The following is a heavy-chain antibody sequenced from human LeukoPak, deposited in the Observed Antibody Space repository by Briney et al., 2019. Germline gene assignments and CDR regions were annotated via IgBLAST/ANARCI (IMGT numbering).Heavy chain of an antibody. CDR1: GFTFSSYS. CDR3: ASTICSDDNCYFDYYYYMDV. Sequence: GGSLRLSCAASGFTFSSYSMNWVRQAPGKGLEWVSSISSSSSYIHYPYSVKGRFTISRDNAKNSLYLQMDSLRAEDTAVYYCASTICSDDNCYFDYYYYMDVWGKGTTVTIYS. V-gene: IGHV3-21*01. D-gene: IGHD2-15*01. J-gene: IGHJ6*03. CDR2: ISSSSSYI.